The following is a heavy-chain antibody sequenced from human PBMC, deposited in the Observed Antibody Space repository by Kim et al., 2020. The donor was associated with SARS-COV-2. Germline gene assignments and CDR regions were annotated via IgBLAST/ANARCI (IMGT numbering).Heavy chain of an antibody. CDR2: INHSGST. J-gene: IGHJ4*02. CDR3: ARGQWLVH. CDR1: GGSFSGYY. V-gene: IGHV4-34*01. Sequence: SETLSLTCAVYGGSFSGYYWSWIRQPPGKGLEWIGEINHSGSTNYNPSLKSRVTISVDTSKNQFSLKLSSVTAADTAVYYCARGQWLVHWGQGTLVTVSS. D-gene: IGHD6-19*01.